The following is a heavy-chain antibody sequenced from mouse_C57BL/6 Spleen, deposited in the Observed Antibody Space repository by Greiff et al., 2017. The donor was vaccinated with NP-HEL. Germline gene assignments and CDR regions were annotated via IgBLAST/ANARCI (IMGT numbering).Heavy chain of an antibody. CDR2: ISYDGSN. CDR3: ATTVVATDY. V-gene: IGHV3-6*01. Sequence: EVQLQESGPCLVKPSQSLSLTCSVTGYSITSGYYWNWIRQLPGNKLEWLCYISYDGSNNYNPSLKNQISITHDTSKNQFFLKLNSVTTEDTATSYCATTVVATDYWGQGTTLTVSS. CDR1: GYSITSGYY. D-gene: IGHD1-1*01. J-gene: IGHJ2*01.